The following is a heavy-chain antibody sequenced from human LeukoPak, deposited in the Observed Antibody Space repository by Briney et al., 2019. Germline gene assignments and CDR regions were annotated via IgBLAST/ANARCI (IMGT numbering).Heavy chain of an antibody. D-gene: IGHD5-18*01. V-gene: IGHV4-39*07. CDR3: ARTTEGGYTYGYFYMDV. CDR2: IYYSGNT. J-gene: IGHJ6*03. CDR1: GVSISSSNSY. Sequence: SETLSLTCTVSGVSISSSNSYWGWIRQPPGKGLEWIGSIYYSGNTYYNASLKSQVSISIDTSKNQFSLKLTSVTAADTAVYYCARTTEGGYTYGYFYMDVWGKGTTVTISS.